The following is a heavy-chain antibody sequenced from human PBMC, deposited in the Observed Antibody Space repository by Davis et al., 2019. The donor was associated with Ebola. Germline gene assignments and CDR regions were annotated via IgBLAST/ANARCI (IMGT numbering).Heavy chain of an antibody. Sequence: GESLKISCAASGFTFSSYAMTWVRQAPGKGLEWVSTISGSGGSTYYADSVKGRFTISRDNSKNTLDLQMNSLRAEDTALYYCAKGPAGDISSWNSVDYFANWGQGTLVTVSS. CDR3: AKGPAGDISSWNSVDYFAN. CDR2: ISGSGGST. CDR1: GFTFSSYA. J-gene: IGHJ4*02. V-gene: IGHV3-23*01. D-gene: IGHD6-13*01.